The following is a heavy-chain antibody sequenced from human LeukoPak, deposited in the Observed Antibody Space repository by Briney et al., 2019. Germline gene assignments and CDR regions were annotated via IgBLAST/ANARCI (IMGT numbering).Heavy chain of an antibody. CDR1: GYTFTSYA. CDR3: ARDFSGYYYYFDY. J-gene: IGHJ4*02. CDR2: INAGNGNT. D-gene: IGHD3-22*01. Sequence: ASVKVSCKASGYTFTSYAMHWVRQAPGQRLEWMGWINAGNGNTKYSQKFQGRVTITRDTSASTAYMELSSLRSEDTAVYYCARDFSGYYYYFDYWGQRTLVTVSS. V-gene: IGHV1-3*01.